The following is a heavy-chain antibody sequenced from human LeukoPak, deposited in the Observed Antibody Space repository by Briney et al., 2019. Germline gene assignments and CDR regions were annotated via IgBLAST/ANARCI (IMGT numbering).Heavy chain of an antibody. Sequence: SETLSLTCAVYGGSFSGYYWSWIRQPPGKGLEWIGEINHSGSTNYNPSLKSRVTISVDTSKNQFSLKLSSVTAADTAVYYCARGGQLWFPTGYYMDVRGKGTTVTVSS. CDR2: INHSGST. V-gene: IGHV4-34*01. D-gene: IGHD5-18*01. J-gene: IGHJ6*03. CDR3: ARGGQLWFPTGYYMDV. CDR1: GGSFSGYY.